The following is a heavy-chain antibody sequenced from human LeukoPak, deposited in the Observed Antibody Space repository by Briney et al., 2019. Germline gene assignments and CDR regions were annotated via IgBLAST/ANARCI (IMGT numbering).Heavy chain of an antibody. Sequence: ASVKVSCKASGYTFSGYYMHWVRQAPGQGLEWMGWIDPNSGGTNFAQKFQGRVTMTRDTSISTTYMELSRLRSDDTAVYYCARAIAARREDYWGQGTLVTVSS. CDR3: ARAIAARREDY. CDR1: GYTFSGYY. J-gene: IGHJ4*02. CDR2: IDPNSGGT. V-gene: IGHV1-2*02. D-gene: IGHD6-6*01.